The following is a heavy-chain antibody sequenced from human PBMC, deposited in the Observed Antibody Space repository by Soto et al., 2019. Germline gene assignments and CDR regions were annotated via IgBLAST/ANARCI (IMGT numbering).Heavy chain of an antibody. Sequence: QVQLQQWGAGLLKPSETLSLTCAVYGGSFSGYYWSWIRQPPGKGLEWIGEINHSGSTNYNPSLKSRVTISVDTPKNQFSLKLSSVTAADTAVYYCARVYGDYEDYWGQGTLVTVSS. CDR2: INHSGST. V-gene: IGHV4-34*01. J-gene: IGHJ4*02. CDR3: ARVYGDYEDY. D-gene: IGHD4-17*01. CDR1: GGSFSGYY.